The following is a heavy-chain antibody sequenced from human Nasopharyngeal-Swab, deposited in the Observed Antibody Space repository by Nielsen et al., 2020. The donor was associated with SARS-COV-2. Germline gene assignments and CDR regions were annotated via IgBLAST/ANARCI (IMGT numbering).Heavy chain of an antibody. CDR2: INPPSRGT. D-gene: IGHD1-26*01. CDR3: ARSRGSWSVTDYLDY. CDR1: GYTLTGYY. J-gene: IGHJ4*02. V-gene: IGHV1-2*02. Sequence: ASVKVSCKASGYTLTGYYMHWVRQAPGQGLEWMGWINPPSRGTKYAQKFQGRVTMTSDTSINTAYMELRRLRSDDTAVYYCARSRGSWSVTDYLDYWGQGTLVTVSS.